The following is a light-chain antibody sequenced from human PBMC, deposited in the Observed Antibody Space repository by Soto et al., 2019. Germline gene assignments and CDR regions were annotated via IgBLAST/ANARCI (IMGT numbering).Light chain of an antibody. CDR2: GVS. J-gene: IGKJ1*01. CDR1: ERVDSSY. Sequence: EIVLTQSPGTLSMSPGERATVSCRASERVDSSYLAWYQQKPGQAPRLVIYGVSNRATGIPDRFSGSGSGTDFTLTISRLEPEDFAVYYCQQYGSSGTFGQGTKVEIK. V-gene: IGKV3-20*01. CDR3: QQYGSSGT.